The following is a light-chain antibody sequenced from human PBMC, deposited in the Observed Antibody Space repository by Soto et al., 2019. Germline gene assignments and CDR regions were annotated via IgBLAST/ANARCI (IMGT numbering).Light chain of an antibody. CDR3: QQSNSWPYT. V-gene: IGKV3-15*01. CDR2: GAS. Sequence: EIVMTHSTATLSVSPGERATLSCRANQSVRYNIARYQQKPGQAPRLLIYGASTRATSIPARFSGSGSATAFTLTITSLQSEDFALYFCQQSNSWPYTFGQGTKLEIK. J-gene: IGKJ2*01. CDR1: QSVRYN.